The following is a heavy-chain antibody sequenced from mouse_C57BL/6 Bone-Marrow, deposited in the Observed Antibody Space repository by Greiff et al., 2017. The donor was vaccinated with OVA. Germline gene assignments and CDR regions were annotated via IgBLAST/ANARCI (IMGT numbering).Heavy chain of an antibody. CDR2: ILPGSGST. V-gene: IGHV1-9*01. Sequence: QVQLQQSGAELLKPGASVKLSCKATGYTFTGYWIEWVKQRPGHGLEWIGEILPGSGSTNYNGKFKGKATLTADKSSSTAYMQLSSLTSEDSAVYFCAREGWDWYFDVWGTGTTVTVSS. J-gene: IGHJ1*03. CDR3: AREGWDWYFDV. CDR1: GYTFTGYW. D-gene: IGHD1-1*02.